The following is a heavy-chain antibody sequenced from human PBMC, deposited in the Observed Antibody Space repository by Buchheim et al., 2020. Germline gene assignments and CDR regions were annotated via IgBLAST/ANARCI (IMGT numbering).Heavy chain of an antibody. J-gene: IGHJ4*02. V-gene: IGHV4-59*01. CDR3: ARTGGDHQGGDY. D-gene: IGHD4-17*01. CDR1: GGSISGYN. CDR2: INYSGRT. Sequence: QVQLQESGPGLVKPSETLSLTCTVSGGSISGYNWNWIRQSPGKGLEWIGFINYSGRTNSNPSLRSRVSISVDTSKNQFSLKLTSVIAADTAVYYCARTGGDHQGGDYWGQGTL.